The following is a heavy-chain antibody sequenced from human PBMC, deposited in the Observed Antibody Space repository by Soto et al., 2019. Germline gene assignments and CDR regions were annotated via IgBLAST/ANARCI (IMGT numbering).Heavy chain of an antibody. CDR3: ATVGTGSYNWFDP. J-gene: IGHJ5*02. CDR1: GFTFSSYW. CDR2: INSDGTTT. Sequence: GGSLILSCAASGFTFSSYWMHWVRQAPGKGLVWVSRINSDGTTTTYADPVKGRFTISRDNAKNTVYLQMNSLRAEDTAVYYCATVGTGSYNWFDPWGRGTLVTVSS. V-gene: IGHV3-74*01. D-gene: IGHD1-26*01.